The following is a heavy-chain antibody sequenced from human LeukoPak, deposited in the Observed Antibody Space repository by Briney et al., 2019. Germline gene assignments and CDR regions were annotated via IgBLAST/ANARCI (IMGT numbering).Heavy chain of an antibody. CDR3: ATRDGYDFDY. D-gene: IGHD5-24*01. Sequence: GASVKVSCKASGYTFTAYYMHWVRQAPGQGLEWMGWINPNTGDTKNAQKFQGRITMTRDTAITTAYMELSSLTSDDTAIFYCATRDGYDFDYWGQGTQVTVSS. V-gene: IGHV1-2*02. J-gene: IGHJ4*02. CDR2: INPNTGDT. CDR1: GYTFTAYY.